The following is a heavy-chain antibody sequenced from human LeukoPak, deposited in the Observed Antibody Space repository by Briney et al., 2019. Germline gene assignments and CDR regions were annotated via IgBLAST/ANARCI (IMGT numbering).Heavy chain of an antibody. Sequence: GGSLRLSSAPSGFTFSDAYMDWVRQAPGKGLQWVGRIRNKPHSYTTDYAASVKGRFTISRDDSKNSLFLQMNSLKIEDTAVYYCTRVGHGDYFDPWALGTLVTVSS. CDR1: GFTFSDAY. J-gene: IGHJ4*02. D-gene: IGHD5/OR15-5a*01. CDR3: TRVGHGDYFDP. CDR2: IRNKPHSYTT. V-gene: IGHV3-72*01.